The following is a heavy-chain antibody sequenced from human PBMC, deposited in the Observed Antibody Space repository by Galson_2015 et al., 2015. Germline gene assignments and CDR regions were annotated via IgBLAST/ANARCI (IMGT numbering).Heavy chain of an antibody. D-gene: IGHD3-3*01. CDR2: ISYDGSNK. CDR3: ASVSGGITTLDY. CDR1: GFTFSSYA. V-gene: IGHV3-30-3*01. Sequence: SLRLSCAASGFTFSSYAMHWVRQAPGKGPEWVAVISYDGSNKYYADSVKGRFTISRDNSKNTLYLQMNSLRAEDTAVYYCASVSGGITTLDYWGQGTLLTVSS. J-gene: IGHJ4*02.